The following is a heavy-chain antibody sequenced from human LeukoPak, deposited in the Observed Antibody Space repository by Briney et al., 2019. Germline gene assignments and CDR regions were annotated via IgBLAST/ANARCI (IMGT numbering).Heavy chain of an antibody. CDR1: GFTFSNYA. V-gene: IGHV3-64*01. CDR3: ARLYCSSPSCLFAY. Sequence: PGGSLRLSCAASGFTFSNYAMHWVRQAPGKGLEYVSAISSNGGSTYCANSVKGRFTVSRDNSKNTLYLQMGSLRAEDMAVYSCARLYCSSPSCLFAYWGQEPWSPSPQ. CDR2: ISSNGGST. D-gene: IGHD2-2*01. J-gene: IGHJ4*01.